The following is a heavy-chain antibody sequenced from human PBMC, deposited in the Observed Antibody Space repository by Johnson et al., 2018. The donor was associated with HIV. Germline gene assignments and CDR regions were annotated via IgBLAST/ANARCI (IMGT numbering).Heavy chain of an antibody. Sequence: QMLLVESGGGVVQPGGSLRLSCAASGFTFSSYGMPWVRQAPGKRLEWVAFIRSDGSNTYYADSVKGRFTISSDNSKNTLYLQMNSLSAEDTAVHYCAREPGIAVAGTDAFDIWGQGTMVTVSS. CDR2: IRSDGSNT. CDR1: GFTFSSYG. V-gene: IGHV3-30*02. D-gene: IGHD6-19*01. CDR3: AREPGIAVAGTDAFDI. J-gene: IGHJ3*02.